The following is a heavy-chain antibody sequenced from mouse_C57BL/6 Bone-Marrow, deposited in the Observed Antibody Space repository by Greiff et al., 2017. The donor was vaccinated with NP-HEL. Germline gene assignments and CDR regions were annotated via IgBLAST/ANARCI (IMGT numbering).Heavy chain of an antibody. D-gene: IGHD1-1*01. V-gene: IGHV1-52*01. CDR2: IDPSDGGT. J-gene: IGHJ2*01. CDR3: ARGDYYGGYFDY. Sequence: QVQLQQPGAELVRPGSSVKLSCKASGYTFTSYWMHWVKQRPIQGLEWIGNIDPSDGGTHYNQKFKDKATLTVDKSSSTAYMQLSSLTSEDSAVNYGARGDYYGGYFDYWGQGTTLTVSS. CDR1: GYTFTSYW.